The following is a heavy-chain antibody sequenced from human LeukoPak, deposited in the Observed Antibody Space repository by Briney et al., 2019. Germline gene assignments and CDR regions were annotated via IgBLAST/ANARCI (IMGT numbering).Heavy chain of an antibody. D-gene: IGHD3-10*01. CDR1: GYTFTSYG. Sequence: ASVKVSCKASGYTFTSYGISWVRQAPGQGLEWMGWISAYNGNINYAQNFQGRVTITADKSTSTAYMELSSLRSEDTAVYYCARDGLKSSGSSNALGDYYYYMDAWGKGTTVTVSS. V-gene: IGHV1-18*01. J-gene: IGHJ6*03. CDR3: ARDGLKSSGSSNALGDYYYYMDA. CDR2: ISAYNGNI.